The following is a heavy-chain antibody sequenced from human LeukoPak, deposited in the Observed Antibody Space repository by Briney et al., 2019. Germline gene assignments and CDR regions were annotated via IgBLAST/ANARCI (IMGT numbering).Heavy chain of an antibody. V-gene: IGHV3-13*01. J-gene: IGHJ4*02. CDR1: GFTFSSYD. CDR3: LRGDRRDY. CDR2: IDTAGDT. Sequence: GGSLRLSCVASGFTFSSYDMHWVCQATGKGLEWVSAIDTAGDTYYPDSVKGRFTISRDNAKDSLYLQMNSLRVEDTAVYYCLRGDRRDYWGQGTLVTVSS.